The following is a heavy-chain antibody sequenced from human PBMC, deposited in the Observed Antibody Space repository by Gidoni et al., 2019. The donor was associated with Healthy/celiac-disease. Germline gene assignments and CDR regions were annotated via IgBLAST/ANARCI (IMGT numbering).Heavy chain of an antibody. J-gene: IGHJ6*02. Sequence: QVQLQESGPGPVQPSGTLSPTCAASGGSLSSSNWWSWVRQPPGQGLEWIGEIYHSGSTNYNPSLKSRVTISVDKSKNQFSLKLSSVTAADTAVYYCARDGIAPTNGMDVWGQGTTVTVS. CDR3: ARDGIAPTNGMDV. CDR2: IYHSGST. D-gene: IGHD6-13*01. V-gene: IGHV4-4*02. CDR1: GGSLSSSNW.